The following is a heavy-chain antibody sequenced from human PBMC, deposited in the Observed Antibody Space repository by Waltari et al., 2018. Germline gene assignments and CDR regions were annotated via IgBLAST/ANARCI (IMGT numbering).Heavy chain of an antibody. Sequence: EVQLVESGGGLVQPGGSLRLSCEVSGFTFSTYVMHCVRQVPGKGLVWVSRISHDGVVTTYADSVKGRFTVSRDNTKNTLYLQMNSLRAEDTAVYYCSRDLNWLLFDYWGQGALVTVSS. D-gene: IGHD3-9*01. CDR1: GFTFSTYV. CDR2: ISHDGVVT. V-gene: IGHV3-74*01. CDR3: SRDLNWLLFDY. J-gene: IGHJ4*02.